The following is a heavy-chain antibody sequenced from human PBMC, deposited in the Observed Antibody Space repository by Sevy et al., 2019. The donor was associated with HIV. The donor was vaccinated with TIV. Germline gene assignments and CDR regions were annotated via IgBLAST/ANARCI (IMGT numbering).Heavy chain of an antibody. V-gene: IGHV4-59*01. CDR1: TGYINNYY. D-gene: IGHD6-19*01. Sequence: SETLSLTYTVSTGYINNYYWTWVRQSPGKGLEWIGYIYYRGNTKYNPSLESRVSMSIDTNKEQFSLTLTSVTGADSAIYYCARAEYGHSRGWYSWLDAWGQGILVTVSS. CDR3: ARAEYGHSRGWYSWLDA. CDR2: IYYRGNT. J-gene: IGHJ5*02.